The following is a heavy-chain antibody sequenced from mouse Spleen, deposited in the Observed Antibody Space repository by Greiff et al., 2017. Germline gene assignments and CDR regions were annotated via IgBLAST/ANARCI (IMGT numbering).Heavy chain of an antibody. CDR3: TRGGGYSNYPFAY. V-gene: IGHV5-9-1*02. CDR2: ISSGGDYI. D-gene: IGHD2-5*01. CDR1: GFSFSSYA. J-gene: IGHJ3*01. Sequence: EVNLVESGEGLVKPGGSLKLSCAASGFSFSSYAMSWVRQTPEKRLEWVAYISSGGDYIYYADTVKGRFTISRDNARNTLYLQMRSLKAEDTAMYYCTRGGGYSNYPFAYWGQGTLVTVSA.